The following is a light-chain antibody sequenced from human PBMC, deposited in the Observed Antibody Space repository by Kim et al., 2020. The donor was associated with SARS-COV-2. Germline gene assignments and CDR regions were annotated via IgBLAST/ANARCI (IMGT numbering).Light chain of an antibody. J-gene: IGKJ1*01. Sequence: SASVGDRVTLTCRAGQSVGTFLAWYQQKPGKAPKLLIYDASSLESGVPSRFRGSGSGTEFTLTISSLQPDDFATYYCQQYGSYRTFDQGTKVDIK. CDR3: QQYGSYRT. CDR2: DAS. V-gene: IGKV1-5*01. CDR1: QSVGTF.